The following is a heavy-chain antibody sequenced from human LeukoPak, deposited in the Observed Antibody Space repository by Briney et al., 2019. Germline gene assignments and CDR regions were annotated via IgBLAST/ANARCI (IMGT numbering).Heavy chain of an antibody. CDR1: GFTFSSYG. CDR2: ISGSGGST. J-gene: IGHJ4*02. Sequence: PGGSLRLSCAASGFTFSSYGMSWVRQAPGKGLEWVSAISGSGGSTYYADSVKGRFTITRDNAKNSLYLQMNSLRAEDTAVYYCARVWYSGSYPVNYWSQGTLVTVSS. CDR3: ARVWYSGSYPVNY. D-gene: IGHD1-26*01. V-gene: IGHV3-23*01.